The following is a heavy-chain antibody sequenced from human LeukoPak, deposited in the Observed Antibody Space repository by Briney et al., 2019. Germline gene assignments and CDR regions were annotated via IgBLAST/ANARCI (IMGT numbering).Heavy chain of an antibody. D-gene: IGHD3-10*01. CDR1: GFTFSSYA. CDR3: ARAMTMVRYFDF. CDR2: ISYDGSNK. V-gene: IGHV3-30-3*01. Sequence: PGRSLRLSCAASGFTFSSYAMHWVRQAPGKGLEWVAVISYDGSNKYYADSVKGRFTISRDNSKNTLYLQMNSLRAEDTAVYYCARAMTMVRYFDFWGQGILVTVSS. J-gene: IGHJ4*02.